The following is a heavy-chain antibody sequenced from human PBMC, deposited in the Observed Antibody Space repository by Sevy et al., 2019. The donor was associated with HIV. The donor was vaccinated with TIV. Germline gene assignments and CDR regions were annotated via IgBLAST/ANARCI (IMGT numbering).Heavy chain of an antibody. CDR3: ARMNYSASAPGSWFDP. J-gene: IGHJ5*02. D-gene: IGHD1-26*01. Sequence: SETLSLTCTVSGGSISSYYWSWIRQPPGKGLEWIAYMYYSCITNYSPSLKSRLTISIDTSKNHFSLKLRSVTAADTAVYYCARMNYSASAPGSWFDPWGQGTLVTVSS. CDR2: MYYSCIT. CDR1: GGSISSYY. V-gene: IGHV4-59*01.